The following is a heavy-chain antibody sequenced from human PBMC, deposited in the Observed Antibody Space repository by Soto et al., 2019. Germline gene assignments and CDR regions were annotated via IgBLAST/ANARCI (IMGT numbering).Heavy chain of an antibody. CDR3: AKEAKRPEG. V-gene: IGHV3-23*01. Sequence: EVQLLETGGGFVQPGGSLRLSCAASGFTFSSYAMSWVRQAPGKGLEWVSAISGRGGSTYDADSVKGRFTISRDNSKNTLYLQMNSLGAEDTAVSYCAKEAKRPEGWGQGTLVTVSS. CDR2: ISGRGGST. J-gene: IGHJ4*02. CDR1: GFTFSSYA.